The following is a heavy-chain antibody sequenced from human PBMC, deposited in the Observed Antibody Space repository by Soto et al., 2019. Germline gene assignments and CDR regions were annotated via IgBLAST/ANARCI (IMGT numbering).Heavy chain of an antibody. CDR3: ARGDGTGLHSSGWSPRF. D-gene: IGHD6-13*01. Sequence: EVQLVESGGCLVKPGGSLTLSCAASGFTFSISTMIWVRQAPGKRLEWVSSISSGTTYFYYADSVKGRFSISRDNAKHSLFLQMNSLRVEDTAVYYCARGDGTGLHSSGWSPRFWGQGTLVTVSS. CDR2: ISSGTTYF. V-gene: IGHV3-21*01. J-gene: IGHJ4*02. CDR1: GFTFSIST.